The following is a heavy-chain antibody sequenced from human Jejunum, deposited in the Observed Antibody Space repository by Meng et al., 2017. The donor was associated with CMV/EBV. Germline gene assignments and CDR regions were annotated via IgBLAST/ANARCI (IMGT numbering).Heavy chain of an antibody. CDR3: ARNPPGKGFIDY. J-gene: IGHJ4*02. CDR2: IISTSSTT. CDR1: CLPFRSHS. D-gene: IGHD1-1*01. V-gene: IGHV3-48*04. Sequence: FCLPFRSHSLTWVRQAPGKGLEWVSYIISTSSTTHYADSMKGRFPISRDNAKNSLYLQMNSLRGEDTAVYYCARNPPGKGFIDYWGQGTLVTVSS.